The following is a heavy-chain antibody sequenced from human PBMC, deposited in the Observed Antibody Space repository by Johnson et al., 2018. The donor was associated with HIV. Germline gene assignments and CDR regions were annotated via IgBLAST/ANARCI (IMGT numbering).Heavy chain of an antibody. V-gene: IGHV3-66*01. J-gene: IGHJ3*02. CDR2: IYSGDST. CDR3: ATPRIPTDRAFDI. D-gene: IGHD2/OR15-2a*01. Sequence: VQLVESGVGVVRPGGSLRLSCAASGFTVSSNYMSWVRQAPGKGLEWVSVIYSGDSTYYADSVKGRFPISRDNSKNTLYLQMNSLRAEDTAVYYCATPRIPTDRAFDIWGQGTMVTVSS. CDR1: GFTVSSNY.